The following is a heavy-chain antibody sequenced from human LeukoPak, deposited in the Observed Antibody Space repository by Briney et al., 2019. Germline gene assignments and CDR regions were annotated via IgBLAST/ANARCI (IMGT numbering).Heavy chain of an antibody. Sequence: SETLSLTCTVSGGSISSYYWSWIRQPPGKGLEWIGYIYYSGSTNYNPSLKSRVTISVDTSKNQFSLKLSSVTAADTAVYYCARGADYVWGSYRYLDYWGQGTLVTVSS. D-gene: IGHD3-16*02. CDR2: IYYSGST. V-gene: IGHV4-59*12. CDR1: GGSISSYY. CDR3: ARGADYVWGSYRYLDY. J-gene: IGHJ4*02.